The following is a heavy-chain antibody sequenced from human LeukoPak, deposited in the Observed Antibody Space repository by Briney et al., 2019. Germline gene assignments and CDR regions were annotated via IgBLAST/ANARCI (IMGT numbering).Heavy chain of an antibody. CDR3: ARGNGGRGHFDY. J-gene: IGHJ4*02. V-gene: IGHV3-48*03. CDR2: ISDSGSAI. D-gene: IGHD4-23*01. CDR1: GFTFSSYE. Sequence: SGGSLRLSCAASGFTFSSYEMNWVRQAPGKGLEWVSYISDSGSAIYYADSVKGRFTISRDNVKNSLYLQMNSLRAEDTAVYYCARGNGGRGHFDYWGQGALVTVFS.